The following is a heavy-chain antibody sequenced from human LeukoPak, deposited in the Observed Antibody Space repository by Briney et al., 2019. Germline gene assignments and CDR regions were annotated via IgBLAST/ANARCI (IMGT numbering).Heavy chain of an antibody. CDR2: INHSGST. Sequence: SETLSLTCAVYGGSFRGYYWSWIRQPPGKGLEWIGEINHSGSTNYNSSLKSRVTVSVDTSKNLFSLKVSSVTAADTAVYYCARGGTWPVNHDYWGQGTMVSVSS. CDR1: GGSFRGYY. D-gene: IGHD1-1*01. J-gene: IGHJ4*02. V-gene: IGHV4-34*01. CDR3: ARGGTWPVNHDY.